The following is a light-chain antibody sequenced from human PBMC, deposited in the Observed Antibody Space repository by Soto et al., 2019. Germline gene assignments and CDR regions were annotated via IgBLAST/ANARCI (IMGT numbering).Light chain of an antibody. CDR2: AAS. CDR3: QQSYSIPIT. Sequence: DIQMTQSPSSLSASVGDRVSVTCRASQNISSHLNWYQQRPGKAPKLLISAASSLQSGVPPTFSGSGSGADFTLTISSLQSEDFATYFCQQSYSIPITFGQGTRLET. V-gene: IGKV1-39*01. J-gene: IGKJ5*01. CDR1: QNISSH.